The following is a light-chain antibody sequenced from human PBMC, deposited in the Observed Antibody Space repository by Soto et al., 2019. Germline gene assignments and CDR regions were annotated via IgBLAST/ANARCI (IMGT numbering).Light chain of an antibody. CDR2: NNN. CDR1: SSNIGSNT. J-gene: IGLJ2*01. Sequence: QSLLTQPPSASGTPGQRVTISCSGRSSNIGSNTVNWYQQVPGTAPKLRIYNNNQRPSGVPERFSGSKSGTSASLAISGLQSEDEADYYCAAWDDSLNAVVFGGGTKLTVL. CDR3: AAWDDSLNAVV. V-gene: IGLV1-44*01.